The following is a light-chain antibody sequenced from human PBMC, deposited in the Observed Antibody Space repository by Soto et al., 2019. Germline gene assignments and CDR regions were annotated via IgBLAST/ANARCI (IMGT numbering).Light chain of an antibody. CDR3: CSYAGSSTFA. V-gene: IGLV2-23*03. Sequence: QSVLTQPASVSGSPGQSITISCTGTSSVVGSYNLVSWYQQHPGKAPKLMIYEGSKRPSGVSNRFSGSKSGNTASLTISGLQAEDEADYYCCSYAGSSTFAFGGGTQLTVL. CDR1: SSVVGSYNL. CDR2: EGS. J-gene: IGLJ2*01.